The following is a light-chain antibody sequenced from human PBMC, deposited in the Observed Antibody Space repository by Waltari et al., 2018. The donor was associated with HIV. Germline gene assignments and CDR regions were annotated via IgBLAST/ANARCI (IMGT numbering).Light chain of an antibody. CDR2: SSN. Sequence: QSMLTQPPSASGTPGQRVTISCSGSSSNIGRNTVNWYQQLPGTAPKLLIYSSNNRPSGVPDRFSGAKSGTSASLAIRGLQSEDEADYYCATWDDSLNGRVFGGGTKLTVL. V-gene: IGLV1-44*01. CDR3: ATWDDSLNGRV. J-gene: IGLJ3*02. CDR1: SSNIGRNT.